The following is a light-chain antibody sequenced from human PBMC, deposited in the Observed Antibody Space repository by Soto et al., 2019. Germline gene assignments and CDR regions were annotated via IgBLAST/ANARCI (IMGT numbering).Light chain of an antibody. CDR1: QSISSW. CDR3: QQSFT. J-gene: IGKJ3*01. CDR2: KAS. V-gene: IGKV1-5*03. Sequence: DIQMTQSPSTLSASVGDIVTITCRASQSISSWLAWYQQKPGKAPKLLIYKASSLQSGVASRFRGSGSGTEFTITISSLQPEDFATYYCQQSFTFGPGTQVYIK.